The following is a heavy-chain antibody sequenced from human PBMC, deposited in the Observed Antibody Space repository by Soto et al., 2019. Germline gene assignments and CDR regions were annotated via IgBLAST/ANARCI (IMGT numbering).Heavy chain of an antibody. V-gene: IGHV3-48*02. J-gene: IGHJ4*02. CDR3: ARDGGSLGY. CDR1: GFTFSRFW. D-gene: IGHD1-26*01. Sequence: EVQLVESGGGLVQPGGVLGLFFGSFGFTFSRFWIDWVRQASGKGLEWVSYISSSSSTIYYADSVKGRFTISRDNAKNSLYLQMNSLRDEDTAVYYCARDGGSLGYWGQGTLVTVSS. CDR2: ISSSSSTI.